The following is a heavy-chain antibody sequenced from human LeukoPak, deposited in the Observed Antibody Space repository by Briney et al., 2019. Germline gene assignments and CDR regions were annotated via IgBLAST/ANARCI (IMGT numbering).Heavy chain of an antibody. D-gene: IGHD5-24*01. J-gene: IGHJ5*02. CDR3: ARASRDGYNDWFDP. V-gene: IGHV1-69*13. Sequence: ASVKVSCKASGGTFSSYAISWVRQAPGQGLEWMGGIIPIFGTANYAQTFQGRVTITADESTSTAYMELSSLRSEDTAVYYCARASRDGYNDWFDPWGQGTLVTVSS. CDR1: GGTFSSYA. CDR2: IIPIFGTA.